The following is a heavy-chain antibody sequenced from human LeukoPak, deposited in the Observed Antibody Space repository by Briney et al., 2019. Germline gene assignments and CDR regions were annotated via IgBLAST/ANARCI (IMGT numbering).Heavy chain of an antibody. J-gene: IGHJ4*02. CDR1: GFTFSNAW. CDR3: TTDRPWGDDFDY. D-gene: IGHD3-16*01. V-gene: IGHV3-15*01. Sequence: GGSLRLSCAASGFTFSNAWMSWVRQAPGKWLEWVGRIKSKTAGWTTEYAATVKGRFTISRDHSKNTLSLQMNTIKPDDTAVYHSTTDRPWGDDFDYWGEGTLVTVSS. CDR2: IKSKTAGWTT.